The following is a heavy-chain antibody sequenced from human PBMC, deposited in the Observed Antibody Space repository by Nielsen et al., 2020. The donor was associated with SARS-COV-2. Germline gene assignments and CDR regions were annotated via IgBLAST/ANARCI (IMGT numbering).Heavy chain of an antibody. V-gene: IGHV3-23*01. CDR1: GFTFSSYA. J-gene: IGHJ4*02. CDR2: ISRSGGST. Sequence: GESLNTPCDASGFTFSSYAMRWVRQAPGTGQEWVSDISRSGGSTYYVDSVKGRFTISRDNSKNTLYLQMNSLSAEDTAVYYCAKALGLRHIDYWGQGTLVTVTT. CDR3: AKALGLRHIDY. D-gene: IGHD3-16*01.